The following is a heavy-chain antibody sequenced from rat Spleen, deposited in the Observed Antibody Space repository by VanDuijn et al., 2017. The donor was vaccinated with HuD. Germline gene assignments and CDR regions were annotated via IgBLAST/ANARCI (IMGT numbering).Heavy chain of an antibody. CDR2: ITNTGGSI. CDR3: ARMYNHWYFDF. Sequence: EVQLVESGGGLVHPGRSLKLSCVTSRFTFNYYWMTWIRQAPGKGLEWVASITNTGGSIYYPDSVKGRFTVSRDNEQNTLYLQMNSLRSEDTATYYCARMYNHWYFDFWGPGTMVTVSS. J-gene: IGHJ1*01. V-gene: IGHV5-31*01. D-gene: IGHD1-5*01. CDR1: RFTFNYYW.